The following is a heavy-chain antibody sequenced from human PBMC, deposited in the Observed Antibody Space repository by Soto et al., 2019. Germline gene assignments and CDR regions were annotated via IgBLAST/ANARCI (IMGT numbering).Heavy chain of an antibody. J-gene: IGHJ4*02. CDR2: IRSKAYGGTT. Sequence: EVQLVESGGGLVQPGRSLRLCCTASGFTFGDYAMSWFRQAPGKGLEWVGFIRSKAYGGTTEYAASVKGRFTISRDDSKSIAYLQMNSLKTEDTAVYYCTRAEAAAGTDDYWGQGTLVTVSS. CDR3: TRAEAAAGTDDY. D-gene: IGHD6-13*01. CDR1: GFTFGDYA. V-gene: IGHV3-49*03.